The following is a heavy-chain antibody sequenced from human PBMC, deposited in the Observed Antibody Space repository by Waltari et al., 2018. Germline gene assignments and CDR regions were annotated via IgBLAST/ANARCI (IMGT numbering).Heavy chain of an antibody. V-gene: IGHV4-61*02. J-gene: IGHJ5*02. Sequence: QVQLQESGPGLVKPSQTLSLTCTVSGGSISSGSYYWSWIRQPAGKGLVWIGRIYTSGGTIYKPTLKSRVTISVDTAKNQFSLRLSSVTAADTAVYYCARGIAVARGGNWFDPWGQGTLVTVSS. D-gene: IGHD6-19*01. CDR3: ARGIAVARGGNWFDP. CDR1: GGSISSGSYY. CDR2: IYTSGGT.